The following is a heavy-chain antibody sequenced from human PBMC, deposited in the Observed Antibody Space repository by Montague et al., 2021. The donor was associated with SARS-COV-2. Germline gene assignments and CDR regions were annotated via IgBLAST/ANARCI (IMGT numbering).Heavy chain of an antibody. V-gene: IGHV4-31*03. CDR1: RGSISSGGNY. CDR2: SYYSGST. Sequence: TLSLTCTVSRGSISSGGNYWSWIRQPPVKGLKWIGYSYYSGSTYYNPSLKSRVSISVDTSKNQFSLKLSSVTAADTAVYYCARGRRYSSTWYGAFDSWGQGMQVTVSS. J-gene: IGHJ5*01. D-gene: IGHD6-13*01. CDR3: ARGRRYSSTWYGAFDS.